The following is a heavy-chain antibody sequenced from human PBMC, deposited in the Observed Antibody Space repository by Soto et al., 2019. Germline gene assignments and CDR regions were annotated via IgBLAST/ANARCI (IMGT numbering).Heavy chain of an antibody. D-gene: IGHD1-26*01. J-gene: IGHJ3*02. CDR1: GGSFSGYY. V-gene: IGHV4-34*01. CDR2: INHSGST. CDR3: ARGPELPHEHVLINAFDI. Sequence: SETLSLTCAVYGGSFSGYYWSWIRQPPGKGLEWIGEINHSGSTYYNPSLKSRVTISVDTSKNQFSLKLSSVTAADTAVYYCARGPELPHEHVLINAFDIWGQGTMVTVSS.